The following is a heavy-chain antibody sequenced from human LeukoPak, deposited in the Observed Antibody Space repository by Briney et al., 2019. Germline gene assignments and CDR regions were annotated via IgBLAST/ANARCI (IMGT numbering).Heavy chain of an antibody. CDR2: IYYSGST. Sequence: SETLSLTCTVSGGSISSYYWSWIRQPPGKGLEWIGYIYYSGSTNYNPSLKSRVTISVDTSKNQFSLKLTSVTAADTAVYYCARGGRWLQSYFDYWGQGTLVTVSS. V-gene: IGHV4-59*01. J-gene: IGHJ4*02. CDR3: ARGGRWLQSYFDY. D-gene: IGHD5-24*01. CDR1: GGSISSYY.